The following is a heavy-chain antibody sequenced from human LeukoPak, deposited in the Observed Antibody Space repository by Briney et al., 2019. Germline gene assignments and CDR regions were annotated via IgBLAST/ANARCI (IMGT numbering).Heavy chain of an antibody. V-gene: IGHV1-2*06. Sequence: GASVKVSCKASGYTFTGYYMHWVRQAPGQGLEWMGRINPNSGGTNYAQKFQGRVTMTRDTYISTAYTELSRLRSDDTAVYYCARDRGAAALPGYWGQGTLVTVSS. D-gene: IGHD6-13*01. J-gene: IGHJ4*02. CDR1: GYTFTGYY. CDR3: ARDRGAAALPGY. CDR2: INPNSGGT.